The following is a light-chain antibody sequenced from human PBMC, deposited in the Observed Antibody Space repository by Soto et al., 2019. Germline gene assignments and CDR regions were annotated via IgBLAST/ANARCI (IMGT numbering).Light chain of an antibody. CDR2: DAS. CDR3: QHRSNWPPIT. CDR1: QSLSSN. Sequence: EIVLTQSPATLSLSPGERATLSCRTSQSLSSNLAWYQQKPGQAPRLLIYDASDRATGIPARFSGSGSGTDFTLTISSLEPEDFAVYYCQHRSNWPPITFGQGTRLEIK. J-gene: IGKJ5*01. V-gene: IGKV3-11*01.